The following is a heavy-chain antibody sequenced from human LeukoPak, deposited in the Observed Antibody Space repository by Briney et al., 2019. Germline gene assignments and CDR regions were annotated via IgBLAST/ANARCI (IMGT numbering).Heavy chain of an antibody. V-gene: IGHV1-18*01. Sequence: ASVKVSCKASGYTFTNYGISWVRQAPGQGLQWMGWISGYNGNTNYAQKLQGRVTMTTDTSTSTVYMELRSLRSDDTAMYYCARDRLRWKGAGAINWFDPWGQGTLVTVSS. D-gene: IGHD4-23*01. CDR3: ARDRLRWKGAGAINWFDP. J-gene: IGHJ5*02. CDR2: ISGYNGNT. CDR1: GYTFTNYG.